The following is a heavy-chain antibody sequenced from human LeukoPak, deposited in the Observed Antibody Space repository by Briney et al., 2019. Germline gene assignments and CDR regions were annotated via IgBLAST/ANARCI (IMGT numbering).Heavy chain of an antibody. CDR3: ARVGDDYGDYPIDY. CDR1: GFTFSSYT. J-gene: IGHJ4*02. V-gene: IGHV3-48*01. Sequence: GGSLRLSCAASGFTFSSYTMNWVRQAPGKGLEWVSYISSSSTNIYYVDSVKGRFTISRDNAKNSLYLQMNSLRAEDTAVYYCARVGDDYGDYPIDYWGQGTLVTVSS. D-gene: IGHD4-17*01. CDR2: ISSSSTNI.